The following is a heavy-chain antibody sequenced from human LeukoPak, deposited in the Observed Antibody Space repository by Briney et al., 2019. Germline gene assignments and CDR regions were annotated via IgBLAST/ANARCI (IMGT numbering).Heavy chain of an antibody. CDR2: INDRGIT. CDR3: ASVPTTVVTVPYYFDD. V-gene: IGHV4-34*01. CDR1: GGAFSGYH. D-gene: IGHD4-23*01. Sequence: PSETLSLTCAVYGGAFSGYHWNWIRQAPGKGLEWIGEINDRGITNYNPSLKSRVTISEDPSKKQFSLQLRSRTAADTAVYYCASVPTTVVTVPYYFDDWGQGTLVTVSS. J-gene: IGHJ4*02.